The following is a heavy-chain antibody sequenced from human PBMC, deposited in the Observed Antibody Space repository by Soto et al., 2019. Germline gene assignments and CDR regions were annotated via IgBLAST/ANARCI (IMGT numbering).Heavy chain of an antibody. D-gene: IGHD2-2*01. CDR3: ARESCSSTSCKGDWFDP. V-gene: IGHV4-31*03. Sequence: SETLSLTCTVSGGSISSGSYYWSWIRQHPGKGLEWIGYIYYSGSTYYNPSLKSRVTISVDTSKNQFSLKLSSVTAADTAVYYCARESCSSTSCKGDWFDPWGQGTLVTVSS. J-gene: IGHJ5*02. CDR2: IYYSGST. CDR1: GGSISSGSYY.